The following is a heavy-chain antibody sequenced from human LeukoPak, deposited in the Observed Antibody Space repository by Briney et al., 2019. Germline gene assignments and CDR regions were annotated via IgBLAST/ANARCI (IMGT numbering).Heavy chain of an antibody. J-gene: IGHJ4*02. V-gene: IGHV3-74*01. D-gene: IGHD3-10*01. CDR3: ARDLDYYGSGSYYFY. Sequence: GGSLRLSCAASGFTFSSYAMHWVRQAPGKGLEWVSRINSDGSSTSYADSVKDRFTISRDNAKNSLYLQMNSLRAEDTAVYYCARDLDYYGSGSYYFYWGQGTLVTVSS. CDR1: GFTFSSYA. CDR2: INSDGSST.